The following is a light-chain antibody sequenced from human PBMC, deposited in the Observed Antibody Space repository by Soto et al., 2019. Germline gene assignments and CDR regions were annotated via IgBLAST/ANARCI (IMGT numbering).Light chain of an antibody. CDR2: GAS. J-gene: IGKJ1*01. Sequence: EIVLTQSPATLSVSPWERATLSCRASQSVRSNLAWYQQKPGQAPRLLIYGASSRATSIPDRFSGSGSGTEFTLTISSLQSEDFAVYYCQQFGASLTWTFGQGTKVDIK. CDR3: QQFGASLTWT. CDR1: QSVRSN. V-gene: IGKV3D-15*01.